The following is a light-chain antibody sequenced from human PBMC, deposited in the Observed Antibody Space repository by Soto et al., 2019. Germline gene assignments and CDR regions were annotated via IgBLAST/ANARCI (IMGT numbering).Light chain of an antibody. CDR3: QQSYSVPYT. Sequence: DTQMTQSPSSLSASVGDRVTITCRASQSISDFLSWYQQKPGKAPKLLIYAASNLQSGVPSRFSGIGSGTDFTLTISSLQPEDFATYHCQQSYSVPYTFGQGTKLQSK. J-gene: IGKJ2*01. CDR2: AAS. V-gene: IGKV1-39*01. CDR1: QSISDF.